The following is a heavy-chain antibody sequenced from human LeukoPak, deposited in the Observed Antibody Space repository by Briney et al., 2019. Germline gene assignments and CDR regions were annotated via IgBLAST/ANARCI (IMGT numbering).Heavy chain of an antibody. CDR3: ARGSQWTNGVTDF. CDR2: ISYDGSNK. J-gene: IGHJ4*02. D-gene: IGHD6-19*01. Sequence: GGSLRLSCAASGFTFSSYAMHWVRQAPGKGLEWVAVISYDGSNKYHADSVKGRFTISRDNAKNSLYLQMISLRAEDTAVYYCARGSQWTNGVTDFWGQGTLVTVSS. CDR1: GFTFSSYA. V-gene: IGHV3-30-3*01.